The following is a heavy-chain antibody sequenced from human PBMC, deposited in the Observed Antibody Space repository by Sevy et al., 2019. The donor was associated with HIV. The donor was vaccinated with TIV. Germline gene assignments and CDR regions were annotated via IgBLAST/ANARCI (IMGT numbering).Heavy chain of an antibody. CDR2: IRGRGYST. J-gene: IGHJ4*02. CDR3: AKERGVPWGAYYFDY. Sequence: GGSLRLSCAASGFTFSSYAMSWVRQAPGKGLEWVSGIRGRGYSTYYADSVKGRFTISRDNSKNTLYLQMNSLRAEDTAVYYCAKERGVPWGAYYFDYWGQGTLVTVSS. V-gene: IGHV3-23*01. D-gene: IGHD1-1*01. CDR1: GFTFSSYA.